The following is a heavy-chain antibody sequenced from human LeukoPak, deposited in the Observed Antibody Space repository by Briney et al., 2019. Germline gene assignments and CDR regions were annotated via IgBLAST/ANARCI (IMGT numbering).Heavy chain of an antibody. CDR2: IKSKTDGGTT. Sequence: GGSLRLSCAASGFTFSNAWMSWVRQAPGKGLEWVGRIKSKTDGGTTDYAAPVKGRFTISRDDSKNTLDLQMNSLKTEDTDVYYCTTDFDYDILTGYYWVDYWGQGTLVTVSS. CDR3: TTDFDYDILTGYYWVDY. J-gene: IGHJ4*02. D-gene: IGHD3-9*01. CDR1: GFTFSNAW. V-gene: IGHV3-15*01.